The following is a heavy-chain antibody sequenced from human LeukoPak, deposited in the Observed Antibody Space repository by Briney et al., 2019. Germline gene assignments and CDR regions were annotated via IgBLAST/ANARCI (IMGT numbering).Heavy chain of an antibody. V-gene: IGHV3-74*01. CDR1: GFTFSYSW. J-gene: IGHJ6*02. Sequence: PGGSLRLSCAASGFTFSYSWMHWVRQAPGKGLVWVSRINGDGSTTNYADAVRGRFTISRDNAKNTLYLQMNSLRDEDTAVYYCARSVGGTDVWGQGTTVTVSS. CDR2: INGDGSTT. CDR3: ARSVGGTDV.